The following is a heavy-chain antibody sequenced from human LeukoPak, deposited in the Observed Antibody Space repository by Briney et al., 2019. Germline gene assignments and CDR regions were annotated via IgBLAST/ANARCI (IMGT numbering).Heavy chain of an antibody. J-gene: IGHJ4*02. CDR2: ISWNSGSI. CDR1: GFTFDDYA. D-gene: IGHD3-3*01. Sequence: GGSLRLSCAASGFTFDDYAMHWVRQAPGKGLEWVSGISWNSGSIGYADSVKGRFTISRDNSKNTLYLQMNSLRAEDTAVYYCARTFILEWWGGFDYWGQGTLVTVSS. V-gene: IGHV3-9*01. CDR3: ARTFILEWWGGFDY.